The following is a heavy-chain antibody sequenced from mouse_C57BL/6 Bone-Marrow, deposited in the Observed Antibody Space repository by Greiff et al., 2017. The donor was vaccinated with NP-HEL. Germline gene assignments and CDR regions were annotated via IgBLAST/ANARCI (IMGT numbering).Heavy chain of an antibody. CDR3: ARDYGGAY. CDR2: ISDGGSYT. D-gene: IGHD1-1*01. CDR1: GFTFSSYA. Sequence: EVHLVESGGGLVKPGGSLKLSCAASGFTFSSYAMSWVRQTPEKRLEWVATISDGGSYTYYPDNVKGRFTISRDNAKNNLYLQMSHLKSEDTAMYYCARDYGGAYWGQGTLVTVSA. V-gene: IGHV5-4*01. J-gene: IGHJ3*01.